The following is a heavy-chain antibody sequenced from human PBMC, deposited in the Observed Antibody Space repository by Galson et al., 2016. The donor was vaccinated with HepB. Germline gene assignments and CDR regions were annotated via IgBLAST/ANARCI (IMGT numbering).Heavy chain of an antibody. V-gene: IGHV1-2*04. J-gene: IGHJ4*02. CDR3: AIRRTGVKERPFDY. Sequence: SVKVSCKGSGYTFTGYYMHWVRQAPGQGLEWMGWINPNAGSTNYAHKLQGWVTMTRDTSISTVYMEMSRLRSDDTAVYYCAIRRTGVKERPFDYWGQGTLVTVSS. D-gene: IGHD3/OR15-3a*01. CDR1: GYTFTGYY. CDR2: INPNAGST.